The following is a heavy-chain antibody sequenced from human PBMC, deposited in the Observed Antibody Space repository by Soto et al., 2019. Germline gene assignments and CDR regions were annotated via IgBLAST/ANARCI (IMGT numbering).Heavy chain of an antibody. CDR1: GYTFTNND. V-gene: IGHV1-8*01. CDR2: MNPGSGDT. J-gene: IGHJ5*02. Sequence: ASVKVSCKASGYTFTNNDVTWVRQATGQGLEWMGWMNPGSGDTGYAQKFQGRVTMTRNISIATAYMELSSLRSEDTAVYYCARMASFGSLNWFDPWGQGTLVTVSS. CDR3: ARMASFGSLNWFDP. D-gene: IGHD5-18*01.